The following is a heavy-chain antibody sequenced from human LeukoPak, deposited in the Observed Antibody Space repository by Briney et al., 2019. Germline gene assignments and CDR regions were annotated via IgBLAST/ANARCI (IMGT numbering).Heavy chain of an antibody. V-gene: IGHV3-9*01. J-gene: IGHJ6*02. CDR1: GFAFDDYA. Sequence: GGSLRLSCAASGFAFDDYAMHWVRQAPGKGLEWVSGITWNRDNIGYGDSVKGRFTISRDNVKNVLYLQMTSLRPEDTALYYCAKDLSSAITSALVLDVWGQGTTVIVSS. CDR2: ITWNRDNI. D-gene: IGHD3-22*01. CDR3: AKDLSSAITSALVLDV.